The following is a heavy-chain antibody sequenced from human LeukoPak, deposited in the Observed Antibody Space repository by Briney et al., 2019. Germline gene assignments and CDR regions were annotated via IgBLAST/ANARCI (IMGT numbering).Heavy chain of an antibody. Sequence: AGGSLRLSCAASGFTFSNHAMSWVRQAPGKGLEWVSSISGSGDSTYYADSVKGRFTISGDNSEKTLYLQMSNLRAEDTAVYYCAKGKDTYFYDSRGYYFGENWGQGTLVTVSS. D-gene: IGHD3-22*01. V-gene: IGHV3-23*01. CDR3: AKGKDTYFYDSRGYYFGEN. CDR2: ISGSGDST. J-gene: IGHJ4*02. CDR1: GFTFSNHA.